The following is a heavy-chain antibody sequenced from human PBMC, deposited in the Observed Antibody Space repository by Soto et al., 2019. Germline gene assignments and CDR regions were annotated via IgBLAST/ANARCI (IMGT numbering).Heavy chain of an antibody. J-gene: IGHJ3*02. V-gene: IGHV3-23*01. CDR2: ISGSGGST. CDR3: AGAYGDSADAFDI. D-gene: IGHD4-17*01. CDR1: GFTFSSYA. Sequence: VGSLRLSCAASGFTFSSYAMSWVRQAPGKGLEWVSAISGSGGSTYYADSVKGRFTISRDNSKNTLYLQMNSLRAEDTAVYYCAGAYGDSADAFDIWGQGTMVTVSS.